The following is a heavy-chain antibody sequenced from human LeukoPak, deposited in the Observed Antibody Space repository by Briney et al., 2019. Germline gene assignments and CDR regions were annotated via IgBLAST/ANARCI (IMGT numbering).Heavy chain of an antibody. D-gene: IGHD6-13*01. CDR2: IYYSGST. CDR1: GGSISSSSYY. Sequence: SETLSLTCTVSGGSISSSSYYWGWIRQPPGKGLEWIGSIYYSGSTYYNPSLKSRVTISVDTSKNQFSLKLSSVTAADTAVYYCARHLIAAAGVTQGTRDYYYYYMDVWGKGTTVTISS. V-gene: IGHV4-39*01. J-gene: IGHJ6*03. CDR3: ARHLIAAAGVTQGTRDYYYYYMDV.